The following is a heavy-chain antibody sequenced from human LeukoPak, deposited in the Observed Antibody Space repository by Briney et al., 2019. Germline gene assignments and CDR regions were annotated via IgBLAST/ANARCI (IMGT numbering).Heavy chain of an antibody. D-gene: IGHD1-26*01. V-gene: IGHV1-69*13. CDR3: ARDGWELLRAWDY. CDR1: RGTFSSYA. CDR2: IIPIFGTA. Sequence: SVKVSCKASRGTFSSYAISWVRQAPGQGLEWMGRIIPIFGTANYAQRFQDRVTITADESTSTAYMELSSLRSDDTAVYYCARDGWELLRAWDYWGQGTLVTVSS. J-gene: IGHJ4*02.